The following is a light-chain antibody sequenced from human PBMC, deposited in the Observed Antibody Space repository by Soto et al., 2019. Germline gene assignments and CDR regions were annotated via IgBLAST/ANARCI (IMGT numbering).Light chain of an antibody. J-gene: IGLJ1*01. V-gene: IGLV1-44*01. Sequence: QSVLTQPPSASGTPGQRVTISCSGSSSNIGSNFVYWYQHLPGTAPKLLIYTNDQRPSGVPDRFSGSRSGTSASLAISGLQFEDEADYHCSSWDDNLDAVVFGAGTKLTVL. CDR2: TND. CDR3: SSWDDNLDAVV. CDR1: SSNIGSNF.